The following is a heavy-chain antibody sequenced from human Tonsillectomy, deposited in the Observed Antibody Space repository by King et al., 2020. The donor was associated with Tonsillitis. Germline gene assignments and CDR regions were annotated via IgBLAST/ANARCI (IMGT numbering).Heavy chain of an antibody. CDR1: GYTFTGYY. Sequence: QLVQSGAEVKKPGASVKVSCKASGYTFTGYYMHWVRQAPGQGLEWMGLINPNSGGTNYAQKFQGRVTMTRDTSISTAYMELSRLRSDDTAVYYCARGKGYSSSWYSGWFDPWGQGTLVTVSS. J-gene: IGHJ5*02. V-gene: IGHV1-2*02. D-gene: IGHD6-13*01. CDR3: ARGKGYSSSWYSGWFDP. CDR2: INPNSGGT.